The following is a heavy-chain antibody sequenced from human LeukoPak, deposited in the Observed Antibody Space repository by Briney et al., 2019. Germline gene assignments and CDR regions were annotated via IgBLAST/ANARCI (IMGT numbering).Heavy chain of an antibody. Sequence: GGSLRLSCATSGFXLSVYWINWVRQAPGRGLEWVANIKHDGTEEYYVESVKGRFTVSRDNAKNSLYLQMNSLTAEDTAIYYCARDFYFDYWGPGTRVTVSS. CDR2: IKHDGTEE. V-gene: IGHV3-7*04. CDR1: GFXLSVYW. CDR3: ARDFYFDY. J-gene: IGHJ4*02.